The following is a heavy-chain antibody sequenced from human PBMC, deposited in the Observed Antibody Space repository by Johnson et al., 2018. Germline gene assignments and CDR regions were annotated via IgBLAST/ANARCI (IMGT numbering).Heavy chain of an antibody. D-gene: IGHD6-13*01. CDR2: ISYDGGNK. V-gene: IGHV3-30*03. J-gene: IGHJ1*01. CDR1: GFTFSSYG. Sequence: QVQLVESGGGLVQPGGSLRLSCAASGFTFSSYGMHWVRQAPGKGLEWVAVISYDGGNKYFADSVKGRFTISRDNSKNTLSLQMNSLRAEDTAVYYCAGDKKGMASSWYTGGYFHHWGQGTLVTVAS. CDR3: AGDKKGMASSWYTGGYFHH.